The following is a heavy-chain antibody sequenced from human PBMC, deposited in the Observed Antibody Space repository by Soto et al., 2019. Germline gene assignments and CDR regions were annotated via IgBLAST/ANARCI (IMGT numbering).Heavy chain of an antibody. Sequence: PGGSLRLSCAASGFTFSNAWMSWVRQAPGKGLEWVGRIKRNTDGGTTDYAAPVKGRFTISRDDSKNTLYVQMNSLKTEDTAVYYCTTGSGDFDPWGQGTLVTVSS. J-gene: IGHJ5*02. V-gene: IGHV3-15*01. CDR2: IKRNTDGGTT. CDR1: GFTFSNAW. D-gene: IGHD3-10*01. CDR3: TTGSGDFDP.